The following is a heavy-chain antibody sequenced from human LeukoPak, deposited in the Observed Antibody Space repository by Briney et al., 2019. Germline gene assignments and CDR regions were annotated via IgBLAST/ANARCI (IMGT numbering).Heavy chain of an antibody. Sequence: GGSLRLSCAASGFTFDDYAMHWVRQAPGKGLEWVSLISWDGGSTYYADSVKGRFTISRDNSKNSLYLQMNSLRAEDTALYYCAKVGGSYSLGYFDYWGQGTLVTVSS. CDR2: ISWDGGST. J-gene: IGHJ4*02. D-gene: IGHD1-26*01. CDR3: AKVGGSYSLGYFDY. CDR1: GFTFDDYA. V-gene: IGHV3-43D*03.